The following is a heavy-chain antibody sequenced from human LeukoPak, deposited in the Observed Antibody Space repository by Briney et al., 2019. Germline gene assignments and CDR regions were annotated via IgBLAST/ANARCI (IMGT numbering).Heavy chain of an antibody. J-gene: IGHJ4*02. V-gene: IGHV1-8*03. CDR3: AREDYYDSGSNDY. CDR1: GYSFTSYD. D-gene: IGHD3-22*01. Sequence: ASVKVSCKSSGYSFTSYDINWVRQATGQGLEWMGWMNPNSGNTAYAQKFQGRVTITRNTSISTAYMELSSLRSEDTAVYYCAREDYYDSGSNDYWGQGTLVTVSS. CDR2: MNPNSGNT.